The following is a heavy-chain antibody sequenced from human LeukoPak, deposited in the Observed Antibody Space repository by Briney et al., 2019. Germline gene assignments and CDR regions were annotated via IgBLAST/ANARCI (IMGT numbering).Heavy chain of an antibody. CDR2: IYSGGST. CDR3: ARDGGSYEFDY. Sequence: PGGTLRLSCAASGFTFSSYGMSWVRQAPGKGLEWVSVIYSGGSTYYADSVKGRFTISRDNPKNTLYLQMNSLRAEDTAVYYCARDGGSYEFDYWGQGTLVTVSS. CDR1: GFTFSSYG. J-gene: IGHJ4*02. V-gene: IGHV3-53*01. D-gene: IGHD1-26*01.